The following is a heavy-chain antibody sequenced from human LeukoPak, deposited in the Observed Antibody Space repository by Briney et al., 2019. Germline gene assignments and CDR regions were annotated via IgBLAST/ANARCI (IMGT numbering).Heavy chain of an antibody. CDR2: IYYTGNT. V-gene: IGHV4-59*08. J-gene: IGHJ4*02. Sequence: SSETLSLTCTVSGGSISSYYWNWIRRPPGKGLEWIGYIYYTGNTNYNPSLESRVTISVDTSKNQFFLKVSSVTAADTAVYYCARQPRFGELDYWGQGTLVSVSS. CDR3: ARQPRFGELDY. CDR1: GGSISSYY. D-gene: IGHD3-10*01.